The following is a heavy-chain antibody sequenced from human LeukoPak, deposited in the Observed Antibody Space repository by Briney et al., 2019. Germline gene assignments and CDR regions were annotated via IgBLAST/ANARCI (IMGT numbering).Heavy chain of an antibody. V-gene: IGHV3-23*01. Sequence: GGSLRLSCAASGFTFSSYAMSWVRQAPGKGLEWVSAISGSGGSTYYADSVKGRFTISRDNSKNTLFLQMNSLSAEDTAVYYCSRDRGGDDEYDYWGPGTLVTVSS. J-gene: IGHJ4*02. CDR1: GFTFSSYA. D-gene: IGHD5-12*01. CDR3: SRDRGGDDEYDY. CDR2: ISGSGGST.